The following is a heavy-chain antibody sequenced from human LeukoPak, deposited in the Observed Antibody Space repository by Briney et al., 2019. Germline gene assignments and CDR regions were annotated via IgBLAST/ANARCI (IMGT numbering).Heavy chain of an antibody. CDR3: TRDNSVGDYAWWFDP. J-gene: IGHJ5*02. Sequence: ASVKVSCKTSGYTFSNYDINWVRQAPGQGLEWMGLINPSGSRYIYAQKFQGRITMTRDLSTNTDYMELSSLRSDDTAVYYCTRDNSVGDYAWWFDPWGQGTLVTVSS. CDR2: INPSGSRY. D-gene: IGHD1-26*01. V-gene: IGHV1-46*01. CDR1: GYTFSNYD.